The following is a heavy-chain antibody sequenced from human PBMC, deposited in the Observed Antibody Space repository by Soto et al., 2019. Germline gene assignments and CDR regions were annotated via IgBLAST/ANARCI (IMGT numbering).Heavy chain of an antibody. CDR1: GFTFCSYD. CDR2: IGTAGDT. D-gene: IGHD2-15*01. CDR3: ARDQKYCSGGSCYGRHAFDI. V-gene: IGHV3-13*01. Sequence: PGGSLRLSCAASGFTFCSYDMHWVRQATGKGLEWVSAIGTAGDTYYPGSVKGRFTISRENAKNSLYLQMNSLRAGDTAVYYCARDQKYCSGGSCYGRHAFDIWGQGTMVTVSS. J-gene: IGHJ3*02.